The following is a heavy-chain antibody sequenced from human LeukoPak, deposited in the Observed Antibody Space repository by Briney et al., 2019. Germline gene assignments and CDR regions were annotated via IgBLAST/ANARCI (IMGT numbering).Heavy chain of an antibody. J-gene: IGHJ3*02. V-gene: IGHV4-34*01. CDR1: GGSFSGYY. CDR3: AREGDSAFDI. D-gene: IGHD3-16*01. Sequence: SETLSLTCAVYGGSFSGYYWSWIRQPPGKGLEWIGEINHSGSTNYNPSLKSRVTISVDTSKNQFSLKLSSVTAADTAVYYCAREGDSAFDIWGQGTMVTVSS. CDR2: INHSGST.